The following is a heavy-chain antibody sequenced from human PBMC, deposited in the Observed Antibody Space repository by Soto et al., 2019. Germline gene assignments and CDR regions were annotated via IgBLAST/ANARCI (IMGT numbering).Heavy chain of an antibody. V-gene: IGHV4-39*01. Sequence: SETLSLTCTVSGVSITSSSSDYWGWIRQPPGKGLEWIGSIYYSGTTYYNPSLKSRVTISVDTSKKQFSLKLSSVNAADTAVYYCARRLDNGGPDYWGQGTLVTVSS. CDR3: ARRLDNGGPDY. CDR2: IYYSGTT. CDR1: GVSITSSSSDY. J-gene: IGHJ4*02. D-gene: IGHD2-8*01.